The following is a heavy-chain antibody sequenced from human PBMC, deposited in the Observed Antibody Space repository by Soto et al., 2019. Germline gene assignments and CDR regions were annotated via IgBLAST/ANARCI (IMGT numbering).Heavy chain of an antibody. V-gene: IGHV2-70*13. Sequence: RPTLLTQTQTLTQTCTFCGFSHTRQGMCVSWIRQPPGKALEWLALIERDDDDKYYSTSLKTRLTISKDTRKNQVVLTMANMDPADTGTYYCARSIRGPRRFNGMDVWGQGTTVSVSS. CDR2: IERDDDDK. J-gene: IGHJ6*02. CDR3: ARSIRGPRRFNGMDV. CDR1: GFSHTRQGMC. D-gene: IGHD1-20*01.